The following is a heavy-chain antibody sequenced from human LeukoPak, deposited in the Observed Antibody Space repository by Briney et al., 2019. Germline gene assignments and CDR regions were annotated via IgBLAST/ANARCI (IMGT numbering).Heavy chain of an antibody. Sequence: SETLSLTCTVSGGSISSGSYYWSWIRQPAGKGLEWIGRIYTSGNTNYNPSLKSRVTISADTSKNQFSLKLSSVTAADTAVYYCARQYCGGDCYLFDYWGQGTLVTVSS. V-gene: IGHV4-61*02. CDR2: IYTSGNT. CDR3: ARQYCGGDCYLFDY. J-gene: IGHJ4*02. D-gene: IGHD2-21*02. CDR1: GGSISSGSYY.